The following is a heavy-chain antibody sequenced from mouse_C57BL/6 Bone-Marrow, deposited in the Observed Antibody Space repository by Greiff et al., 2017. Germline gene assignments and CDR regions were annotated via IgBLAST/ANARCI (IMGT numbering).Heavy chain of an antibody. D-gene: IGHD2-2*01. CDR1: GYTFTSYW. J-gene: IGHJ3*01. V-gene: IGHV1-59*01. CDR3: ARGWLRREAGFAY. Sequence: QVQLQQPGAELVRPGTSVKLSCKASGYTFTSYWMHWVKQRPGQGLEWIGVIDPSDSYTNYNQKFKGKATLTVDTSSSTAYMQLSSLTSEDSAVYYCARGWLRREAGFAYCGQGTLVTVSA. CDR2: IDPSDSYT.